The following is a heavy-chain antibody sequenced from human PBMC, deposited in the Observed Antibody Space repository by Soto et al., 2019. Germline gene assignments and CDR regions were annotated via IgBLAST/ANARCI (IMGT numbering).Heavy chain of an antibody. CDR2: ISGSGSNI. CDR1: GFTFSVYY. J-gene: IGHJ4*02. Sequence: QVQLVESGGGLVKPGGSLRLSCAASGFTFSVYYMSWIRQAPGKGLEWVSYISGSGSNIYHADSVKGRFTVSRDNARNSLYLQMNSLSADDTGVYYCARGTGELDYWGQGTLVTVSS. D-gene: IGHD3-16*01. CDR3: ARGTGELDY. V-gene: IGHV3-11*01.